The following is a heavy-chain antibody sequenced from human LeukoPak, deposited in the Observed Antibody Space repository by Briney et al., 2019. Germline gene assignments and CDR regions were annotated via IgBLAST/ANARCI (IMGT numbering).Heavy chain of an antibody. CDR3: ARLTSGREDDAFDI. V-gene: IGHV4-34*01. Sequence: SETLSLTCAVYGGSFSGYYWSWVRQPPGKGLEWIGEINHSGSTNYNPSLKSRVTISVDTSKNQFSLKLSSVTAADTAVYYCARLTSGREDDAFDIWGQGTMVTVSS. J-gene: IGHJ3*02. CDR2: INHSGST. D-gene: IGHD6-19*01. CDR1: GGSFSGYY.